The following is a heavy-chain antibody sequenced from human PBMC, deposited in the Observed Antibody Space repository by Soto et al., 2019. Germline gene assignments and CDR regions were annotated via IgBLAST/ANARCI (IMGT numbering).Heavy chain of an antibody. J-gene: IGHJ5*02. CDR2: IYHSGST. CDR1: GGSISSGGYS. Sequence: QLQLQESGSGLVKPSQTLSLTCAVSGGSISSGGYSWSWIRQPPGKGLEWIGYIYHSGSTYYNPSPGSRATISVDMSKTQFSLKLSSVTAAGTAVYYCARVPSPWGQGTLVTVSS. CDR3: ARVPSP. V-gene: IGHV4-30-2*01.